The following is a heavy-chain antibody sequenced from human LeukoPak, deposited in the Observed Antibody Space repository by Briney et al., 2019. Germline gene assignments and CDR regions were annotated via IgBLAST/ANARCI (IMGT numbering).Heavy chain of an antibody. CDR3: ARIGGLVRPY. CDR1: GFTFSRHG. D-gene: IGHD6-6*01. CDR2: IWYDETNK. V-gene: IGHV3-33*01. J-gene: IGHJ4*02. Sequence: GGSLRLSCVASGFTFSRHGMHWVRQAPGKGLEWVAVIWYDETNKHYADSVKGRFTISRDNSRNTLYLQMDSLRVEDTAVYFCARIGGLVRPYWGQGTLVTVSS.